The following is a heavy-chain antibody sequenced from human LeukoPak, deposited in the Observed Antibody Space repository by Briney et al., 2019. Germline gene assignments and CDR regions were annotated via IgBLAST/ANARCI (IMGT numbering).Heavy chain of an antibody. CDR2: ISGRDSST. J-gene: IGHJ4*02. CDR1: GFTFSNYA. V-gene: IGHV3-23*01. Sequence: AGGSLRLSCAASGFTFSNYAMSWVRQAPGKGLEWVSVISGRDSSTYHADSVKGRFTISRDNSKNTLYLQMNSLRAEDTAVYYCAKAGCTSCYTAKVPLDYWGQGTLVTVSS. CDR3: AKAGCTSCYTAKVPLDY. D-gene: IGHD2-2*02.